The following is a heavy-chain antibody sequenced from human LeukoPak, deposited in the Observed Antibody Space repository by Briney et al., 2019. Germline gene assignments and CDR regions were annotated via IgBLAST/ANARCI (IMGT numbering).Heavy chain of an antibody. V-gene: IGHV3-23*01. CDR1: GFAFSSYA. D-gene: IGHD3-10*01. CDR2: ISGSGGCT. CDR3: AKDLRSARYYYGSGSSYYYYMDV. Sequence: GGSLRLSCAASGFAFSSYAMSWVRQAPGKGLEWVSAISGSGGCTYYADSVKGRFTISRDNSKNTLYLQMNSLRAEDTAVYYCAKDLRSARYYYGSGSSYYYYMDVWGKGTTVTISS. J-gene: IGHJ6*03.